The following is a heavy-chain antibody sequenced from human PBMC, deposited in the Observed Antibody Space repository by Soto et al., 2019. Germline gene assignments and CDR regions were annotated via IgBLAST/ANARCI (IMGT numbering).Heavy chain of an antibody. CDR3: ARTIYGVMAPTYYYGMDV. Sequence: GESLKISCAASGFTFSSYGMHWVRQAPGKGLEWVAVIWYDGSNKYYADSVKGRFTISRDNSKNTLYLQMNSLRAEDTAVYYCARTIYGVMAPTYYYGMDVWGQGTTVTVSS. CDR1: GFTFSSYG. CDR2: IWYDGSNK. D-gene: IGHD4-17*01. J-gene: IGHJ6*02. V-gene: IGHV3-33*01.